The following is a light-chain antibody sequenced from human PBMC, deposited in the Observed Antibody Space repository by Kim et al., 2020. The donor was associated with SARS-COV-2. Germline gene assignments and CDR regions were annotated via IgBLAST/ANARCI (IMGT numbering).Light chain of an antibody. Sequence: SYATWYQQKPGQAPVLVIYGKNNRPSGIPDRFSGSSSANTASLTITGAQAEDEADYYCSSRDTTNNHVVFGGGTKVTVL. CDR2: GKN. CDR1: SY. V-gene: IGLV3-19*01. CDR3: SSRDTTNNHVV. J-gene: IGLJ3*02.